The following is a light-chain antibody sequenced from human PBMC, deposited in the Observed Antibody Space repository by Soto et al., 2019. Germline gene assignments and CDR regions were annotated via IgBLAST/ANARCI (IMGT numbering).Light chain of an antibody. Sequence: IHTTHSPSTVSASVLYRVTITCLASQGLDRWVAWYQQKPGKAPKLLIYDATSLEGGVPSRFSGSGSGTEFTLTISSLQPDDSATYYCQQYNSYPITFGQGTRLEIK. CDR1: QGLDRW. J-gene: IGKJ5*01. CDR2: DAT. V-gene: IGKV1-5*01. CDR3: QQYNSYPIT.